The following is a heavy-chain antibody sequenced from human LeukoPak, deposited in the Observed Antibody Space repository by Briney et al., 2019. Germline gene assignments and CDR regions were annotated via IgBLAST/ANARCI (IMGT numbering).Heavy chain of an antibody. CDR3: VKVGISTYDH. CDR1: GLTYSSSD. J-gene: IGHJ4*02. CDR2: ITFHGRDT. Sequence: SGGSLRLSCSVSGLTYSSSDKHWVRQAPGKALEYVSAITFHGRDTYYADSVNGRFTISRDNSKDTLYLQMSNLRPEDTAIYYCVKVGISTYDHWGQGTLVTVSS. V-gene: IGHV3-64D*06. D-gene: IGHD2/OR15-2a*01.